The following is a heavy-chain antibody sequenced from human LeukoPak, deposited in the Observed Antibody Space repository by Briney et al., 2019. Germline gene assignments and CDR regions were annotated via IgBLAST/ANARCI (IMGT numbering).Heavy chain of an antibody. V-gene: IGHV1-46*01. CDR2: INPSGGST. J-gene: IGHJ6*03. CDR1: GYTFTSYY. Sequence: ASVKVSCKASGYTFTSYYMHWVRQAPGQGLEWMGIINPSGGSTSYAQKFQGRVTMTRDMSTSTVYMELRSLRSDDSAIYFCARGSVALQDYHYMDVWGTGTTVTVSS. D-gene: IGHD4-11*01. CDR3: ARGSVALQDYHYMDV.